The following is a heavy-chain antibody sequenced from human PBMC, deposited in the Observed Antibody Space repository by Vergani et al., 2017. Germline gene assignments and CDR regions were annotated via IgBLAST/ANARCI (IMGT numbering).Heavy chain of an antibody. Sequence: DVHLAESGGGFFQPGGSLRLSCSASGFSFNSYWRHWVRQVQGKGLLWVSRIKSDGSIPAYADSVKGRFTISRDNAQNTLYLQMNSLRVEDTGVYYCARARCIETCYMSNWLDSWGQGTLVTVST. V-gene: IGHV3-74*03. D-gene: IGHD3-9*01. J-gene: IGHJ5*01. CDR1: GFSFNSYW. CDR2: IKSDGSIP. CDR3: ARARCIETCYMSNWLDS.